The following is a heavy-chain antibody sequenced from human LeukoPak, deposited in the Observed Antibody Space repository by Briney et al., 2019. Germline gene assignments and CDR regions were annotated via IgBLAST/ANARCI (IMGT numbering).Heavy chain of an antibody. CDR1: GGSISSGGYY. J-gene: IGHJ5*02. Sequence: PSETLSLTCTVSGGSISSGGYYWSWIRQPAGKGLEWIGRIYTSGSTNYNPSLKSRVTMSVDTSKNQFSLKLSSVTAADTAVYYCARSTVAAAGNNWFDPWGQGTLVTVSS. V-gene: IGHV4-61*02. CDR2: IYTSGST. CDR3: ARSTVAAAGNNWFDP. D-gene: IGHD6-13*01.